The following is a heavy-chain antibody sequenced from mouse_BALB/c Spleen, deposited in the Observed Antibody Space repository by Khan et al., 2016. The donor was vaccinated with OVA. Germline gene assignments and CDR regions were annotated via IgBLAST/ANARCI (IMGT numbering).Heavy chain of an antibody. Sequence: LVESGPELKKPGETVKISCKASGYSFTNYGMNWVKQAPGKGLKWMGWINTYTGEPTYADDFKGRFAFSLETSASTVYLQINNLKNEDTATYFCARGSSRAMDYWGQGTSVTVSS. CDR2: INTYTGEP. J-gene: IGHJ4*01. V-gene: IGHV9-3-1*01. D-gene: IGHD1-1*01. CDR3: ARGSSRAMDY. CDR1: GYSFTNYG.